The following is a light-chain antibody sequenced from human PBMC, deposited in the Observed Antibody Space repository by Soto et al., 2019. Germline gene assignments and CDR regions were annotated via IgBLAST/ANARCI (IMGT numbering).Light chain of an antibody. CDR2: AAS. CDR1: QSISNH. CDR3: QQRYSSPPT. Sequence: DIQMTQSPSSLSASVEDRVIITCRASQSISNHLNWYQQKPGKAPKLLIFAASSLQSGVPSRFSGSRSGQDFTLTISSLQPEDFATDDCQQRYSSPPTFGQGTKVDIK. J-gene: IGKJ1*01. V-gene: IGKV1-39*01.